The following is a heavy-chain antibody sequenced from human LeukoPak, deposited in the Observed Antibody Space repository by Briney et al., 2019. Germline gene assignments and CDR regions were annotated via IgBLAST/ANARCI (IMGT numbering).Heavy chain of an antibody. J-gene: IGHJ5*02. CDR1: GPSLSSYY. V-gene: IGHV4-59*01. D-gene: IGHD1-1*01. CDR3: ARGGTSGTHLNCFDH. CDR2: MYGSGSA. Sequence: PAETLSLTCTVYGPSLSSYYSSWIRQPPGKGLEWIGYMYGSGSANYTAALKSRVTLSVDTYKYKFSVKMNSVTAADTDVYYCARGGTSGTHLNCFDHWGQGTLVTVSS.